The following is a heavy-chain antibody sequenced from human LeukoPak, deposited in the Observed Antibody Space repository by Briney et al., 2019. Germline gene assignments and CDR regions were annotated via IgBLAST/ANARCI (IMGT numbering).Heavy chain of an antibody. V-gene: IGHV1-69*04. J-gene: IGHJ4*02. CDR1: GGTFSSYT. Sequence: SVKVSCKASGGTFSSYTISWVRQAPGQGLEWMGRIIPILGIANYAQKFQGRFTITADKSTSTAYMELSSLRSEDTAVYYCARDGRFGVVIKDWGQGTLVTVSS. D-gene: IGHD3-3*01. CDR2: IIPILGIA. CDR3: ARDGRFGVVIKD.